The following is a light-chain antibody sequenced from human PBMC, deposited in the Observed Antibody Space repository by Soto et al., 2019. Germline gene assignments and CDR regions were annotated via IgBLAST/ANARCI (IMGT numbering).Light chain of an antibody. Sequence: EIVLTQSPATLSVSPGDRVTLSCRASQSVHINLAWYQQRPGQAPRLLVYGASTKATDMPGRFSGRGSGTEFTLPITTLQSEDFAVYYCHQYRNWTRTFAQGTKVDIK. CDR3: HQYRNWTRT. CDR1: QSVHIN. CDR2: GAS. J-gene: IGKJ1*01. V-gene: IGKV3-15*01.